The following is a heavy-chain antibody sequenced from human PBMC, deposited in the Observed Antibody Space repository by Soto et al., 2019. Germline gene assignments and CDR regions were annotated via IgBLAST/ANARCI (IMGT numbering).Heavy chain of an antibody. V-gene: IGHV1-18*01. CDR3: ARDRYYYYNSGYYISWLDP. Sequence: ASVKVSCKASGYTFTSYGISWVRQAPGQGLEWMGWISAYNGNTNYAQKLQGRVTMTTDTSTSTAYMELRSLRSDDTAVYYCARDRYYYYNSGYYISWLDPCDKGTLGTVSS. CDR1: GYTFTSYG. D-gene: IGHD3-22*01. CDR2: ISAYNGNT. J-gene: IGHJ5*02.